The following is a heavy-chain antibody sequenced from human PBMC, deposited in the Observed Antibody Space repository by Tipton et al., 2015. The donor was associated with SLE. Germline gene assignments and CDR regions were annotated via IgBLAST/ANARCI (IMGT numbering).Heavy chain of an antibody. Sequence: TLSLTCSVSGDSISSSSYYWGWIRQPPEKGLEWIGSINYSGSTYYNPSLKSRVTMSVDTSKIQFSLKLSSVTAADTAVYYCARRGQLLLSRLFYYYMDVWGKGTTVAISS. J-gene: IGHJ6*03. CDR3: ARRGQLLLSRLFYYYMDV. CDR1: GDSISSSSYY. V-gene: IGHV4-39*07. D-gene: IGHD2-2*01. CDR2: INYSGST.